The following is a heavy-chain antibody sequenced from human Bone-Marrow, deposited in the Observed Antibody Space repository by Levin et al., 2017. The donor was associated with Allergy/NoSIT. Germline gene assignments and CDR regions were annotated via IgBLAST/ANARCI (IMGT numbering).Heavy chain of an antibody. CDR1: GFTFSGHW. V-gene: IGHV3-74*01. CDR2: VNSDGTTT. J-gene: IGHJ4*02. Sequence: TGESLKISCAASGFTFSGHWMNWVRQAPGKGLVWVSRVNSDGTTTDYADSVRGRFTISRDNAKNTLYLQMKGLRAEDTGIYYCTRGRSASGTYIPHWGQGTLVTVSP. D-gene: IGHD3-10*01. CDR3: TRGRSASGTYIPH.